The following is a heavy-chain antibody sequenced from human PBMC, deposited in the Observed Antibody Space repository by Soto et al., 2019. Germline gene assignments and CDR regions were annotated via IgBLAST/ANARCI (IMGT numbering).Heavy chain of an antibody. V-gene: IGHV3-7*03. J-gene: IGHJ6*02. CDR3: VRSHIDSCSFDFYGMGV. CDR2: IKQDGSEE. CDR1: GQTFNRYW. D-gene: IGHD3-3*01. Sequence: DVQLAESGGGLVQPGGSLRLSCVASGQTFNRYWMSWVRQAPGKGLEWVANIKQDGSEEYYVDSVKGRFTISRDNAKKSLYLQMNSLRAEATAMYYCVRSHIDSCSFDFYGMGVWGQGTTVIVS.